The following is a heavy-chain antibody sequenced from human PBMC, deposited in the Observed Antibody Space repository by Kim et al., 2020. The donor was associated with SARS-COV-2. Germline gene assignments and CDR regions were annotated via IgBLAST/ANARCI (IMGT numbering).Heavy chain of an antibody. CDR3: AKDSFITMVRGVISDY. V-gene: IGHV3-23*01. D-gene: IGHD3-10*01. Sequence: SVEGRCTISRDNSKNTLYLQMNSLRAEDTAVYYCAKDSFITMVRGVISDYWGQGTLVTVSS. J-gene: IGHJ4*02.